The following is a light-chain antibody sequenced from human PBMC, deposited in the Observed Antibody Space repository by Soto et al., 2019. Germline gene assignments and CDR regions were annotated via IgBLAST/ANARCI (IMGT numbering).Light chain of an antibody. CDR1: QRVSSD. CDR3: QQFENWPWT. CDR2: GAP. V-gene: IGKV3-15*01. Sequence: ETVMTQSPATLSVSPGERTTLSCRASQRVSSDLAWYQQKPGQAPRLLIYGAPTRATGIPARFSGSGSGTEFTLTISSLQSEDVAVYYCQQFENWPWTFGQGTKVDIK. J-gene: IGKJ1*01.